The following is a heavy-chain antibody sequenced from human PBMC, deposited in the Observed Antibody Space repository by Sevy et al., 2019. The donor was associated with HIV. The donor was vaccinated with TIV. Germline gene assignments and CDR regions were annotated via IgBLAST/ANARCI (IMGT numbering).Heavy chain of an antibody. V-gene: IGHV3-23*01. D-gene: IGHD3-22*01. CDR2: ISGSGGST. CDR1: GFSFVTYA. CDR3: AKDVYDSSGYYPMGAFDI. Sequence: GGSLRLSCAASGFSFVTYAMSWVRQPPGKGLECVSGISGSGGSTYYADSVKGRFTISRDNSKNTLYLQMNSLRAEDTAVYYCAKDVYDSSGYYPMGAFDIWGQGTMVTVSS. J-gene: IGHJ3*02.